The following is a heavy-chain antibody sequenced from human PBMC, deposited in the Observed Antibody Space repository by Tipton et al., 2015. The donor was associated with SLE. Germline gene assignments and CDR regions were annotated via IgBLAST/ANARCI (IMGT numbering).Heavy chain of an antibody. J-gene: IGHJ2*01. CDR1: GITFSTYS. V-gene: IGHV3-30-3*01. CDR3: AKDRGDQDWYFDL. Sequence: SLRLSCAASGITFSTYSMNWVRQAPGKGLEWVAVISFDGNNDYYADSVKGRFTISRDDSKKTVYLQMNSLRVEDTAVYYCAKDRGDQDWYFDLWGRGTLVTVSS. CDR2: ISFDGNND. D-gene: IGHD3-10*01.